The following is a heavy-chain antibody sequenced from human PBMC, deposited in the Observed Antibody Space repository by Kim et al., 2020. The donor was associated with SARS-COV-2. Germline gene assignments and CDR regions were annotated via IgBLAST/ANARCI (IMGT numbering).Heavy chain of an antibody. V-gene: IGHV3-30*18. CDR3: AKDLDTMVRGVIGY. CDR2: ISYDGSNK. Sequence: GGSLRLSCAASGFTFSSYGMHWVRQAPGKGLEWVAVISYDGSNKYYADSVKGRFTISRDNSKNTLYLQMNSLRAEDTAVYYCAKDLDTMVRGVIGYWGQGTLVTVSS. CDR1: GFTFSSYG. J-gene: IGHJ4*02. D-gene: IGHD3-10*01.